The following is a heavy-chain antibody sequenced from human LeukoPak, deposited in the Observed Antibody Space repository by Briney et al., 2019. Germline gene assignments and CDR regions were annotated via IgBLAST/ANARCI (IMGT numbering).Heavy chain of an antibody. CDR1: GFTFSSYE. J-gene: IGHJ4*02. V-gene: IGHV3-48*03. D-gene: IGHD1-14*01. CDR3: AKATGYLL. CDR2: ISSSGSTI. Sequence: GGSLRLSCAASGFTFSSYEMNWVRQAPGKGLEWVSYISSSGSTIYYADSVKGRFTISRDNSENTLYLQMNSLRAEDTAVYYCAKATGYLLWGQGTLVIVSS.